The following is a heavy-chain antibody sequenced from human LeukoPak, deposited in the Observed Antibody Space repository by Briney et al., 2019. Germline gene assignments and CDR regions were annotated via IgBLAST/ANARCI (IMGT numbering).Heavy chain of an antibody. D-gene: IGHD1-26*01. CDR3: ARDRIVGATIDY. Sequence: GGSLRLSCAASGFTFSSYAMNWVRQAPGKGLEWVSSISSSSSCIYYADLVKGRFTISRDNAKNSLYLQMNSLRAEDTAVYYCARDRIVGATIDYWGQGTLVTVSS. V-gene: IGHV3-21*01. CDR2: ISSSSSCI. J-gene: IGHJ4*02. CDR1: GFTFSSYA.